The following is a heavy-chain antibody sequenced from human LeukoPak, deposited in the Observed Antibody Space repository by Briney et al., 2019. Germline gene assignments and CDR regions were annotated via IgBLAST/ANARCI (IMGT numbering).Heavy chain of an antibody. CDR3: VRNTVTDDGFDI. D-gene: IGHD4-17*01. Sequence: GGSLRLSCAASGFTFSRYGMHWVRQPPGKGLERGTVIWYDGSNENYADFVKGRFTISRDNYKNTLYLQMNSLRAEDTAVYYCVRNTVTDDGFDIWGQGTMVTVSP. J-gene: IGHJ3*02. V-gene: IGHV3-33*01. CDR1: GFTFSRYG. CDR2: IWYDGSNE.